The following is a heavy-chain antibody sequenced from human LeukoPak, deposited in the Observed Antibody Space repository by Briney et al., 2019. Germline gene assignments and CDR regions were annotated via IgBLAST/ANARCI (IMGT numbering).Heavy chain of an antibody. V-gene: IGHV1-2*02. D-gene: IGHD4-17*01. CDR3: AREATVTKSPFGY. Sequence: ASVKVSCKASGYTLTVYYMHWVRQAPGQGLEWMGWINPNSGGTSYAQKFQGRVTMTRDTSISTAYMELSRLRSDDMAVYYCAREATVTKSPFGYWGQGTLVTVSS. J-gene: IGHJ4*02. CDR2: INPNSGGT. CDR1: GYTLTVYY.